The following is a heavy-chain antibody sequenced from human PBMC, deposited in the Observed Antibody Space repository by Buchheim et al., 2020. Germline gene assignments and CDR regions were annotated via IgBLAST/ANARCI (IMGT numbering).Heavy chain of an antibody. J-gene: IGHJ4*02. Sequence: QVQLQQWGAGLLKPSETLSLTCAVYGGSFNGYYWGWIRQPPGKGLEWIGEINESGNTNYNPSLKSRVTISLDTSKNQFSLKLTSVTAADTAIYYCARSLFDYWGQGTL. CDR2: INESGNT. CDR3: ARSLFDY. V-gene: IGHV4-34*01. CDR1: GGSFNGYY.